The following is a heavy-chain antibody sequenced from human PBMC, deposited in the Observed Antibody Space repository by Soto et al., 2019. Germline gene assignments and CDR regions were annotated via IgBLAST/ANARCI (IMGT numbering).Heavy chain of an antibody. CDR3: ARSIVVVSALAY. J-gene: IGHJ4*02. D-gene: IGHD2-21*01. CDR2: INAGNGNT. Sequence: ASVKVSCKASGYTFTSYAMHCVRQAPGQRLEWMGWINAGNGNTKYSQKFQGRVTITRDTAASTAYMELSSLRSEETAVYYCARSIVVVSALAYWGQRTLLTVSS. CDR1: GYTFTSYA. V-gene: IGHV1-3*01.